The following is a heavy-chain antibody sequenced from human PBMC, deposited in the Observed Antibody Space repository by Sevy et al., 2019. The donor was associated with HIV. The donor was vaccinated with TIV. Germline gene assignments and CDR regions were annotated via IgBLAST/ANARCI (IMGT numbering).Heavy chain of an antibody. J-gene: IGHJ6*02. D-gene: IGHD2-15*01. CDR1: GFIFSRYW. CDR2: IKQDGSEK. V-gene: IGHV3-7*03. CDR3: ARDMGYCSGGSCYTWDYYGMDV. Sequence: GGSLRLSCAASGFIFSRYWMTWVRQAPGKGLEGVANIKQDGSEKYYVDSVKGPFTISRDNAKNSLYLQMISLRAEDTADYYCARDMGYCSGGSCYTWDYYGMDVWGQGTTVTVS.